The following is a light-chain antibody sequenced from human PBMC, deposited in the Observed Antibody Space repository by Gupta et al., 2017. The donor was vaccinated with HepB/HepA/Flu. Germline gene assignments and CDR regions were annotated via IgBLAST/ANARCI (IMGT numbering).Light chain of an antibody. V-gene: IGLV1-40*01. CDR2: GND. CDR1: SSNIGAGYD. Sequence: QSVLTQPPSVSGAPGQRVTISCTGRSSNIGAGYDVHWYQQLPGTAPKLLIYGNDNRPSGVPDRFSGSKSGTSASLAITGLQAEDEADYYCQSSDSSLRGPVVFGGGTKLTVL. J-gene: IGLJ2*01. CDR3: QSSDSSLRGPVV.